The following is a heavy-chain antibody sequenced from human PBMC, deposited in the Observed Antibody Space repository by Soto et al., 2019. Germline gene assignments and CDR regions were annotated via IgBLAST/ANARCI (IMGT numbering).Heavy chain of an antibody. V-gene: IGHV3-7*03. D-gene: IGHD1-20*01. CDR1: GFTFSSYW. CDR3: ARNNWIHDAFDI. J-gene: IGHJ3*02. CDR2: IKQDGSEK. Sequence: EVQLVESGGGLVQPGGSLSLSCAASGFTFSSYWMSWVRQAPGKGLEWVANIKQDGSEKYYVDSAKGRLTISRDNAKHSLYLQMNSVRAEDTAVYCCARNNWIHDAFDIWGQGTMLTVSS.